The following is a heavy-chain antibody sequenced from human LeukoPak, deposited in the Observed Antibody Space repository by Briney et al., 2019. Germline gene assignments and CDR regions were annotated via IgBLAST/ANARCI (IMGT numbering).Heavy chain of an antibody. V-gene: IGHV3-48*03. Sequence: GGSLRLSCAASGFTFSSYEMNWVRQAPGKGLEWVSYISSSGSTIYYADSVKGRFTISRDNAKNSLYLQMNSLRAEDTAVYYCECVYTYGLRYWGQGTLVTVSS. D-gene: IGHD5-18*01. CDR3: ECVYTYGLRY. J-gene: IGHJ4*02. CDR2: ISSSGSTI. CDR1: GFTFSSYE.